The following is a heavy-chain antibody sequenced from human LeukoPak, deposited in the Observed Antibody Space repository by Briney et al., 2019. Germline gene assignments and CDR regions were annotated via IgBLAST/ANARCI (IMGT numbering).Heavy chain of an antibody. J-gene: IGHJ4*02. CDR1: GFTFSNYA. CDR2: ISGSGGSS. D-gene: IGHD2-2*01. V-gene: IGHV3-23*01. Sequence: GGSLRLSCAASGFTFSNYAMSWVRQAPWKGLEWVSTISGSGGSSYYADSVKGQFTISRDNSKNTLYLQMDSLRAEDTAVYYCAKDPWSRADSTSCYDSWGLGTLVTVSS. CDR3: AKDPWSRADSTSCYDS.